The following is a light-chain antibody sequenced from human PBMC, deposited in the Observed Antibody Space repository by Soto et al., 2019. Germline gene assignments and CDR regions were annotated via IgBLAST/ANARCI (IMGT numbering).Light chain of an antibody. CDR2: RNN. CDR1: SSNIGSNY. J-gene: IGLJ1*01. Sequence: QSVLTQPPSTSGTPGQRVTISCSGSSSNIGSNYVYWYQQLPGTAPKLLIYRNNQRPSGGPDRFSGSKSGTSASLAISGLRSEDEADSYCAAWDENLSEVFGAGHKVT. V-gene: IGLV1-47*01. CDR3: AAWDENLSEV.